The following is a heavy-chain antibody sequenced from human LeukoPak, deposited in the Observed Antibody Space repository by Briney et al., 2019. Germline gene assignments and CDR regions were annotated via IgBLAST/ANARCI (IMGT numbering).Heavy chain of an antibody. V-gene: IGHV3-49*04. Sequence: GGSLRLSCTASGFTFGDYAMSWVRQAPGKGLEWVGFIRSKAYGGTTEYAASVKGRFTISRDDSKSIAYLQMNSLKTEDTAVYYCTREGSITMVRGVIQYYYYYGMDVWGQGTTVTVSS. CDR2: IRSKAYGGTT. D-gene: IGHD3-10*01. CDR3: TREGSITMVRGVIQYYYYYGMDV. CDR1: GFTFGDYA. J-gene: IGHJ6*02.